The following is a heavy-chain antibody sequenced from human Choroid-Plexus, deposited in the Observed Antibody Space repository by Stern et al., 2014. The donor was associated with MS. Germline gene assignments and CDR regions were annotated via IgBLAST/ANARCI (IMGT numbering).Heavy chain of an antibody. D-gene: IGHD3-10*01. Sequence: QVQLVQSGGGVVQPGTSLRLSCAASGFTFSPYAMHWVRQAPGKGLEWVAAITTADNDKNYADSVQGRFNISRDKSQKTLYPQMNSLTIDDTAVYYCVPGSGAFDYWGQGTLVIVSS. V-gene: IGHV3-30*04. J-gene: IGHJ4*02. CDR3: VPGSGAFDY. CDR2: ITTADNDK. CDR1: GFTFSPYA.